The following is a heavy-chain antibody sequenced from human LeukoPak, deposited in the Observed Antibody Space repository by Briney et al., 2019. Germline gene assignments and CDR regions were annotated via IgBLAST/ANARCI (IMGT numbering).Heavy chain of an antibody. CDR3: ARASYYDSSGYSLFGY. J-gene: IGHJ4*02. CDR1: GGSFSGYY. Sequence: PSETLSLTCAVYGGSFSGYYWSWIRQPPGKGLEWIGETNHSGSTNYNPSLKSRVTISVDTSKNQFSLKLSSVTAADTAAYYCARASYYDSSGYSLFGYWGQGTLVTVSS. D-gene: IGHD3-22*01. V-gene: IGHV4-34*01. CDR2: TNHSGST.